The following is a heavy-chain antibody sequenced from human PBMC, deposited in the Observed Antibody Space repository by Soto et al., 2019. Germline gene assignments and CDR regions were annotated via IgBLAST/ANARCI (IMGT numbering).Heavy chain of an antibody. CDR3: ARGYSSGWYGDYYYYYYMDV. J-gene: IGHJ6*03. D-gene: IGHD6-19*01. V-gene: IGHV4-59*01. CDR2: IYYSGST. Sequence: SETLSLTCTFSGCSISSYYWSWIRQPPGKGLEWIGYIYYSGSTNYNPSLKSRVTISVDTSKNQFSLKLSSVTAADTAVYYCARGYSSGWYGDYYYYYYMDVWGKGTTVTAP. CDR1: GCSISSYY.